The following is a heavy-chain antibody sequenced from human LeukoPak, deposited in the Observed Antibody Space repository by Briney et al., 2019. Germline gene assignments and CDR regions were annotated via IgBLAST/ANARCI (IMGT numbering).Heavy chain of an antibody. CDR2: IYTSGST. Sequence: SQTLSLTCTVSGGSISTSFYYWSWIRQPAGKGLEWIGRIYTSGSTNYNPSLKSRVTISIDTSKNQFSLKLSSVTAADTAVYFCARDRYSSNWYAPDYYYYYMDVWGKGTTVTISS. J-gene: IGHJ6*03. D-gene: IGHD6-13*01. CDR3: ARDRYSSNWYAPDYYYYYMDV. CDR1: GGSISTSFYY. V-gene: IGHV4-61*02.